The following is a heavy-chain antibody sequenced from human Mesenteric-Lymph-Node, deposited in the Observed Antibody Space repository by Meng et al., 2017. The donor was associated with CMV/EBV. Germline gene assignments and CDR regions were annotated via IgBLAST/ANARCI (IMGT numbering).Heavy chain of an antibody. CDR3: AREGSSGWYGVTSSGFDI. CDR2: ISYDGSNK. J-gene: IGHJ3*02. D-gene: IGHD6-19*01. Sequence: GGSLRLSCAASGFTFSSYAMHWVRQAPGKGLEWVAVISYDGSNKYYADSVKGRFTISRDNSKNTLYLQMNSLRAEDTAVYYCAREGSSGWYGVTSSGFDIWGQGTMVTVSS. V-gene: IGHV3-30*04. CDR1: GFTFSSYA.